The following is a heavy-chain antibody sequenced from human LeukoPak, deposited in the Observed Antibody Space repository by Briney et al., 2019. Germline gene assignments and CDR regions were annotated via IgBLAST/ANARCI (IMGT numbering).Heavy chain of an antibody. Sequence: PGGSLRLFCAASGFTFDDYAMHWVRQAPGKGLEWVSGISWNSGSIGYADSVKGRFTISRDNAKNSLYLQMNSLRAEDTAVYYCARSPSYGSFYGVSPDVWGQGTTVTVSS. J-gene: IGHJ6*02. D-gene: IGHD5/OR15-5a*01. CDR3: ARSPSYGSFYGVSPDV. CDR2: ISWNSGSI. V-gene: IGHV3-9*01. CDR1: GFTFDDYA.